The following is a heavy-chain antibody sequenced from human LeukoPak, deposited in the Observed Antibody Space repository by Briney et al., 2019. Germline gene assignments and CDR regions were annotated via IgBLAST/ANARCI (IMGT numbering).Heavy chain of an antibody. V-gene: IGHV1-2*02. CDR1: GYTFTGYY. J-gene: IGHJ3*02. D-gene: IGHD3-22*01. CDR3: ARERSSGYNDAFDI. CDR2: INPNSGGT. Sequence: ASVKVSCKASGYTFTGYYMHWVRQAPGQGLEWMGWINPNSGGTNYAQKFQGRVTMTRDTSISTAYMELSRLRSEDTAVYYCARERSSGYNDAFDIWGQGTMVTVSS.